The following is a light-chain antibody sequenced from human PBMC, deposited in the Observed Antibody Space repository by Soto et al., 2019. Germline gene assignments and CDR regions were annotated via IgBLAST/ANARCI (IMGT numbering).Light chain of an antibody. Sequence: EIVLTQSPGTLSLSPGERATLSCRASQCVSSSYLAWYQQKPGQAPRLLIYGASSRATGIPDRFSGSGSGKDSTPTISRAEPEDFGVYYRQQYSSSPTFGQGTKVEIK. CDR3: QQYSSSPT. J-gene: IGKJ1*01. V-gene: IGKV3-20*01. CDR2: GAS. CDR1: QCVSSSY.